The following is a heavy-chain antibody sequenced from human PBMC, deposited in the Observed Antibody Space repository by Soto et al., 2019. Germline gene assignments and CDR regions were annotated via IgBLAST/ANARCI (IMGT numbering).Heavy chain of an antibody. CDR1: GGSISSSNW. Sequence: SKTLSLTCAVSGGSISSSNWWSWVRQPPGKGLEWIGEIYHSGSTNYNPSLKSRVTISVDKSKNQFSLKLSSVTAADTAVYYCARDGSDFWSGYSYYYYYYGMDVWGQGTTVT. D-gene: IGHD3-3*01. CDR3: ARDGSDFWSGYSYYYYYYGMDV. V-gene: IGHV4-4*02. CDR2: IYHSGST. J-gene: IGHJ6*02.